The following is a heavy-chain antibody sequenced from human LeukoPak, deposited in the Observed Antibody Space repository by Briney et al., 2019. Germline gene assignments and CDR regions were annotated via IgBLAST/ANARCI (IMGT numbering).Heavy chain of an antibody. V-gene: IGHV1-46*01. Sequence: ASVKVSCKASGYTFTSYYMHWVRQAPGQGLEWMGIINPSGGSTSYAQKFQGRVTMTRDMSTSTVYMELRSLRSDDTAVYYCARDDDNWNLPLRFDPWGQGTLVTVSS. CDR3: ARDDDNWNLPLRFDP. CDR1: GYTFTSYY. D-gene: IGHD1-7*01. CDR2: INPSGGST. J-gene: IGHJ5*02.